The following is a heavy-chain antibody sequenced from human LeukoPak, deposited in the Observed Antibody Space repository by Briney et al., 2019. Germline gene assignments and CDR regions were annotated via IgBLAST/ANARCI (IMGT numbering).Heavy chain of an antibody. CDR1: GFTFSDHA. D-gene: IGHD3-16*02. V-gene: IGHV3-23*01. CDR3: AKVRQGGVIDSNDY. CDR2: VSYLGDNT. J-gene: IGHJ4*02. Sequence: PGGSLRLSCAASGFTFSDHAMSWVRQAPRQGLEWVLSVSYLGDNTFYADSVKGRFTISRDNSKNTLYLQMNSLRAEDTAVYYCAKVRQGGVIDSNDYWGQGTLVTVSS.